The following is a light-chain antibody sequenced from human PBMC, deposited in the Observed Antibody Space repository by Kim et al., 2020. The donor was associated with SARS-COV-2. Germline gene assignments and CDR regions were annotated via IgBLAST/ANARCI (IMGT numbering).Light chain of an antibody. Sequence: GQSIAIYCTGTSGDVGGYNYVSWYQQHPCKAPKLMIYDVSNRPSGVSNRFSGSKSGNTASLTISGLQAEDEADYYCSSYTSSSTVVFGGGTQLTVL. CDR2: DVS. J-gene: IGLJ2*01. CDR3: SSYTSSSTVV. V-gene: IGLV2-14*03. CDR1: SGDVGGYNY.